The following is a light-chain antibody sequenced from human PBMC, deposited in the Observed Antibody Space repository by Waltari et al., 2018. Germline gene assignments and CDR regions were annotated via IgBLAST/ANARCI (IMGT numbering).Light chain of an antibody. CDR2: QVS. V-gene: IGKV2-30*02. CDR3: MQGTHWART. CDR1: QSRVQSDGNTY. Sequence: QSRVQSDGNTYLNCFEQRPGQSPRRLIYQVSIRDSGVPDRFSGSESGTDFTLQISSVEGEDVGVYYCMQGTHWARTFGQGTKVEIK. J-gene: IGKJ1*01.